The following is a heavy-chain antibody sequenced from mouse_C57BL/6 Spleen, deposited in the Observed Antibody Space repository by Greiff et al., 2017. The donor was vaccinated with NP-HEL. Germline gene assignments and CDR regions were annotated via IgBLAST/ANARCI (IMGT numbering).Heavy chain of an antibody. J-gene: IGHJ2*01. CDR2: INPNYGTT. CDR1: GYSFTDYN. D-gene: IGHD1-1*01. V-gene: IGHV1-39*01. CDR3: ESHYYGSSYYFDY. Sequence: VQLQQSGPELVKPGASVKISCKASGYSFTDYNMNWVKQSNGKSLEWIGVINPNYGTTSYNQKFKGKATLTVDQSSSTAYMQLNSLTSEDSAVYYCESHYYGSSYYFDYWGKGTTLTVSS.